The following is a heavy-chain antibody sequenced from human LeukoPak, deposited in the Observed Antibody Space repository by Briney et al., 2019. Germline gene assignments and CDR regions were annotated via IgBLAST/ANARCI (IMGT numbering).Heavy chain of an antibody. CDR2: TSPDGSEK. J-gene: IGHJ5*01. CDR1: GFTFSRNA. CDR3: FTGSHYYYDS. V-gene: IGHV3-30*01. D-gene: IGHD3-22*01. Sequence: GGSLRLSCAASGFTFSRNAMHWVRQAPGKGLEWVAVTSPDGSEKYYADSVKGRFTISRDNSKNTVLLQMNRLSTEDTAVYSCFTGSHYYYDSWGQGTLVTVSS.